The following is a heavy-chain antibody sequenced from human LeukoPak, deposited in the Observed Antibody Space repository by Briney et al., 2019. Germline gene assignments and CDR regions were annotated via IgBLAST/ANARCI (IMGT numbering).Heavy chain of an antibody. J-gene: IGHJ4*02. V-gene: IGHV4-34*01. Sequence: ASETLSLTCAVYGGSFSGYYWSWIRQPPGKGLEWIGEINHSGSTNYNPSLKSRVTILVDMSKNQFSLKLSSVTAADTAVYYCARPHGAVAGTEDYFDYWGQGTLVTVSS. CDR3: ARPHGAVAGTEDYFDY. CDR2: INHSGST. CDR1: GGSFSGYY. D-gene: IGHD6-19*01.